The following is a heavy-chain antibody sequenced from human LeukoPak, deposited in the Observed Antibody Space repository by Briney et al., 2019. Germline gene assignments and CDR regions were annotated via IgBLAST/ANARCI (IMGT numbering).Heavy chain of an antibody. Sequence: GGSLRLYCAASGFTVSSTYMTWVRQAPGKGLEGVSLIYSGGSTYYADSVKGRFTISRDNSKNTLYLQMNSLRAEDTAVYYCAREVSRGTYYIDYWGQGTLVTVSS. CDR2: IYSGGST. V-gene: IGHV3-53*01. D-gene: IGHD5/OR15-5a*01. J-gene: IGHJ4*02. CDR1: GFTVSSTY. CDR3: AREVSRGTYYIDY.